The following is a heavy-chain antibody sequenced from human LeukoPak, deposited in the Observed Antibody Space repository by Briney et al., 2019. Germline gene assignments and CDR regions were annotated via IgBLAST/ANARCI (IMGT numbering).Heavy chain of an antibody. J-gene: IGHJ6*04. Sequence: PGGSLRLSCAASGFTFSNYGMHWVRQAPGKGLEWVAFILYDGSNKYYADSVKGRFTISRDNAKNSLYLQMNSLRAEDTAVYYCARDRVWGKGTTVTVSS. CDR2: ILYDGSNK. V-gene: IGHV3-30*02. CDR1: GFTFSNYG. CDR3: ARDRV.